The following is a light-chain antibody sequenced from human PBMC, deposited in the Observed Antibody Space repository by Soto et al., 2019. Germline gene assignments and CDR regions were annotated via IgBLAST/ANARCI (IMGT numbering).Light chain of an antibody. CDR1: QSIDSW. Sequence: DIQMTQSPSTLSASVGDRVTITCRASQSIDSWLAWDQQKPGKTPNLLIYEASSLESGVPSRCSGSGSVAEFTLTIISLQPDDFATYYCQQYSSYSAGTFGQGTKVEIK. CDR3: QQYSSYSAGT. CDR2: EAS. V-gene: IGKV1-5*03. J-gene: IGKJ1*01.